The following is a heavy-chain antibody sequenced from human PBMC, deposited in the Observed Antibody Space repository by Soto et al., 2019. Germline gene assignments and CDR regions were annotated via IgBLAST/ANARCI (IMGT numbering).Heavy chain of an antibody. CDR2: IIPFIGTA. CDR3: ARVVMTTVPASYYYGMDV. CDR1: GGTFSSYA. V-gene: IGHV1-69*18. Sequence: QVQLVQSGAEVKKPGSSVTVSCKASGGTFSSYAISWVRQAPGQGLEWMGRIIPFIGTANYAQKFQGRVTITADESTSTADMAMTSLSSEDTAVYYGARVVMTTVPASYYYGMDVWGQGTTVTVSS. J-gene: IGHJ6*02. D-gene: IGHD4-17*01.